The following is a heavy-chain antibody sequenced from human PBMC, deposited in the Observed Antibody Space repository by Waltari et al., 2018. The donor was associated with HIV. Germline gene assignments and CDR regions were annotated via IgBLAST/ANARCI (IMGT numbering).Heavy chain of an antibody. CDR3: ARDNYGSGTSLYFDF. D-gene: IGHD3-10*01. CDR1: GSSISSGYY. V-gene: IGHV4-38-2*02. Sequence: QVQLQESGPGLVKPSETLSLTCAVSGSSISSGYYWGWIRKPPGKGLEWIGSIYHSGSTHYNPSLKSRVTISVDTSKNQFSLKLTSVTAADTAVYYCARDNYGSGTSLYFDFWGQGTLVTVSS. J-gene: IGHJ4*02. CDR2: IYHSGST.